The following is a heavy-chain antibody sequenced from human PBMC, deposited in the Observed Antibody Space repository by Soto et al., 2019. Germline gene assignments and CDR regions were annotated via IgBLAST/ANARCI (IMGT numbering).Heavy chain of an antibody. J-gene: IGHJ4*02. CDR2: IKSKTDGGPT. Sequence: EAQLVESGGGFVKPGGSLRLSCAAYGFTFSDAYMTWVRQAPGKGLEWIGRIKSKTDGGPTDYAAAVKGRFTISRDDSKHTLYLQMNSLKTEDTAVYYCSTLVVWGQGTVVTVSS. D-gene: IGHD3-16*01. CDR1: GFTFSDAY. V-gene: IGHV3-15*01. CDR3: STLVV.